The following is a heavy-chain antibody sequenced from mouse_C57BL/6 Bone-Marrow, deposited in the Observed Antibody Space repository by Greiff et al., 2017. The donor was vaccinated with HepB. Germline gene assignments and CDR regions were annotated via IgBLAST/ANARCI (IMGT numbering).Heavy chain of an antibody. CDR1: GYSFTDYN. V-gene: IGHV1-39*01. D-gene: IGHD3-2*02. Sequence: VQLQQSGLELVKPGASVKISCKASGYSFTDYNMNWVKQSNGKSLEWIGVINPNYGTTSYNQKFKGKATLTVDQSSSTAYMQLNSLTSEDSAVYYCARKDSSGYLYYFDYWGQGTTLTVSS. J-gene: IGHJ2*01. CDR3: ARKDSSGYLYYFDY. CDR2: INPNYGTT.